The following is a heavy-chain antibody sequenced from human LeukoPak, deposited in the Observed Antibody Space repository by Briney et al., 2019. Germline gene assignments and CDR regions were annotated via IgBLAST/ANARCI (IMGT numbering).Heavy chain of an antibody. CDR3: VKDDALIRFND. Sequence: PGGSLRLSCAASGFTFSNYGMNWVRQAPGKGLEWISGIIGSGGITYYADSVKGRFTISRDNSKNTLYLQIYSLRAGDTAVYYCVKDDALIRFNDWGQGTLVTVSS. J-gene: IGHJ4*02. CDR1: GFTFSNYG. CDR2: IIGSGGIT. D-gene: IGHD3-3*01. V-gene: IGHV3-23*01.